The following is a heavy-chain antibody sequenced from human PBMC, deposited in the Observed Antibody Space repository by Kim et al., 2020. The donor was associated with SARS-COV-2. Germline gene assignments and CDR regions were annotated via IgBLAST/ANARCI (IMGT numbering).Heavy chain of an antibody. V-gene: IGHV3-23*01. CDR3: AKEIAARPYYYGMDV. D-gene: IGHD6-6*01. Sequence: DPVKGRFPLSRDNSKNTLYLQKNSQRREDAAVYYCAKEIAARPYYYGMDVWGQGTTVTVSS. J-gene: IGHJ6*02.